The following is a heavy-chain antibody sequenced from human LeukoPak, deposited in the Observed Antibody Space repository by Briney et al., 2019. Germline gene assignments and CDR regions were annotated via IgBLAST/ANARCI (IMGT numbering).Heavy chain of an antibody. D-gene: IGHD1-26*01. J-gene: IGHJ4*02. Sequence: GGSLRLSCAASGFPFNVQTMSWVRQAPGKGLDWVASMIQDGSEIYYVDSVKGRFTISRDNPKNSLYLQMNSLRAEDTAVYYCARGGATRGRFENWGQGTLVTVSS. CDR1: GFPFNVQT. CDR3: ARGGATRGRFEN. CDR2: MIQDGSEI. V-gene: IGHV3-7*01.